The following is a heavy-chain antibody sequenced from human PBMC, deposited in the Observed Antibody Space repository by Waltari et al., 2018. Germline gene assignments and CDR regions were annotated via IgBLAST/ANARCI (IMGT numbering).Heavy chain of an antibody. D-gene: IGHD3-3*01. CDR1: GYTLTELS. V-gene: IGHV1-24*01. CDR3: ATDHYDFWSGYSEYYFDY. Sequence: QVQLVQSGAEVKKPGASVKVSCKVSGYTLTELSMHWVRQAPGKGLEWMGGFDPEDGETIYAQKFQGRVTRTEDTATDTAYMELSSLRSEDTAVYYCATDHYDFWSGYSEYYFDYWGQGTLVTVSS. J-gene: IGHJ4*02. CDR2: FDPEDGET.